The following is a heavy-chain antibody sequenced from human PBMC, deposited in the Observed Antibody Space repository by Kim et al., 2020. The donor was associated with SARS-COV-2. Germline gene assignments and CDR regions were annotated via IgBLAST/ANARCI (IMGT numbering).Heavy chain of an antibody. J-gene: IGHJ4*02. Sequence: ASVKVSCKASGYTFTSYAMHWVRQAPGQRLEWMGWINAGNGNTKYSQKFQGRVTITRDTSASTAYMELSSLRSEDTAVYYCASGYSGYDYVTPFDYWGQGTLVTVSS. CDR3: ASGYSGYDYVTPFDY. CDR1: GYTFTSYA. V-gene: IGHV1-3*01. CDR2: INAGNGNT. D-gene: IGHD5-12*01.